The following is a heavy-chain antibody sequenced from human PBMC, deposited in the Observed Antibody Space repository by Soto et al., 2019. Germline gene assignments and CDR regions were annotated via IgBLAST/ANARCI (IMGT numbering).Heavy chain of an antibody. J-gene: IGHJ6*02. V-gene: IGHV1-69*01. Sequence: QVQLVQSGAEVKKPGSSVTVSCKTSGGTFSKDAINWVRQAPGHGLEWMGLLIPVFGSPIYAQKFQGRIRITADESTSTAFRDLSSLRSEDTAVYYCTRVLGYTFEPGKTRYYAMDVWGQGTTVSVSS. D-gene: IGHD5-18*01. CDR3: TRVLGYTFEPGKTRYYAMDV. CDR2: LIPVFGSP. CDR1: GGTFSKDA.